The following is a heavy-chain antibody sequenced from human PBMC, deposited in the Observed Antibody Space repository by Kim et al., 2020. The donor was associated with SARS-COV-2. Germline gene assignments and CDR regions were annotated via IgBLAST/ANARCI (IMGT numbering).Heavy chain of an antibody. V-gene: IGHV3-11*06. Sequence: GGSLRLSCAASGFTFSDYYMSWIRQAPGKGLEWVSYISSSSSYTNYADSVKGRFTISRDNAKNSLYLQMNSLRAEDTAVYYCARGQWIYNWVDPWGQGTLVIVSS. CDR1: GFTFSDYY. D-gene: IGHD5-12*01. CDR2: ISSSSSYT. J-gene: IGHJ5*02. CDR3: ARGQWIYNWVDP.